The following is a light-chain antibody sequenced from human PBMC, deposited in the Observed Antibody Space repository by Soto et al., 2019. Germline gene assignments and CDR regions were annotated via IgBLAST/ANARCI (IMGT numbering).Light chain of an antibody. V-gene: IGLV4-69*01. CDR3: QTLDTGSVI. CDR2: LNSDGSH. J-gene: IGLJ2*01. Sequence: QLVLTQSPSASASLGASVKFTCTLSSGHSSYAIAWHQQQPEKGPRYLMKLNSDGSHNKVDGIPDRFSGSSSGAERYLTISSLQSEDEADYYCQTLDTGSVIFGGGTKVTVL. CDR1: SGHSSYA.